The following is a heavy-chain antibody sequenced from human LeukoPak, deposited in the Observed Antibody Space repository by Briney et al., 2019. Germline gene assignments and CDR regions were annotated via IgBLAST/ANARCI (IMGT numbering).Heavy chain of an antibody. CDR3: ARDPYYYDSSGYYYLLDY. CDR1: GFTFSSYA. CDR2: IWYDGSNK. V-gene: IGHV3-33*08. Sequence: PGASLRLSCAASGFTFSSYAMSWVRQAPGKGLEWVAVIWYDGSNKYYADSVKGRFTISRDNSKNTLYLQMNSLRAEDTAVYYCARDPYYYDSSGYYYLLDYWGQGTLVTVSS. D-gene: IGHD3-22*01. J-gene: IGHJ4*02.